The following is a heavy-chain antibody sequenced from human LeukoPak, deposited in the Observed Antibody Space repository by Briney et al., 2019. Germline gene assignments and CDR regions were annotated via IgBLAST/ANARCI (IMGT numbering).Heavy chain of an antibody. CDR1: GYRFNSYW. J-gene: IGHJ6*03. D-gene: IGHD3-22*01. Sequence: GESLKISCKGSGYRFNSYWIGWVRQMPGKGLEWMGIIYPADSETRYSPSFQGLVTISVDKSIDTAYLQWSSLKASDTAIYYCARRKRPDYYDSSGYYYYHYMDVWGKGTAVTVSS. V-gene: IGHV5-51*01. CDR2: IYPADSET. CDR3: ARRKRPDYYDSSGYYYYHYMDV.